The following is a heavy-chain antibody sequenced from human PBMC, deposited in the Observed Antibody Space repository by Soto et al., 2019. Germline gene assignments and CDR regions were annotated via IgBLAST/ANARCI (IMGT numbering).Heavy chain of an antibody. CDR2: ISDNGGST. J-gene: IGHJ4*02. CDR1: GFTFSTYG. CDR3: AKCRPEGAGAEDS. D-gene: IGHD6-13*01. V-gene: IGHV3-23*01. Sequence: PGGSLRLSCSASGFTFSTYGMSWVRQAPGKGLEWVSAISDNGGSTYYAASVKGRFTISRDNSKNTLYLQMDSLRAEDTAVYYCAKCRPEGAGAEDSWGQGTLVTVSS.